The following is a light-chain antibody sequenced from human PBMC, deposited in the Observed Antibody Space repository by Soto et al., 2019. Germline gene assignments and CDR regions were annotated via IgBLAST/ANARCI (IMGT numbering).Light chain of an antibody. V-gene: IGKV3-20*01. CDR3: QQYGGSPPYT. Sequence: EIVLTQSPGTLSLSPGERATLSCRASQSLSSSYLAWYQQKPGQAPRLLIYGASSRATGIPDGFSGSRSGTGFTLTISRLEPEDFAVYYCQQYGGSPPYTFGQGTKVEIK. J-gene: IGKJ2*01. CDR2: GAS. CDR1: QSLSSSY.